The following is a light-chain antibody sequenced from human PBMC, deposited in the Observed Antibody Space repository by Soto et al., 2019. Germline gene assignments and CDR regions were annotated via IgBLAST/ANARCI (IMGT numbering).Light chain of an antibody. CDR3: QQSYSTPPYT. CDR2: AAY. V-gene: IGKV1-39*01. CDR1: QYINNY. Sequence: DIQVTQSPSSLSTSVGDRVTITCRASQYINNYLNWYQQKPGKAPKLLIFAAYNLQSGVPSRFSGSGSGTDLTLTISSLQPEDFATYYCQQSYSTPPYTFGQGTKLDMK. J-gene: IGKJ2*01.